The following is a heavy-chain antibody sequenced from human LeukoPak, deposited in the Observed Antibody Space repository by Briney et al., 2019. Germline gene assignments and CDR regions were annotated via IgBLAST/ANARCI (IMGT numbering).Heavy chain of an antibody. CDR3: AGSSGWLFDY. J-gene: IGHJ4*02. Sequence: ASVNVSCKASGGTFSSYAISWVRQAPGQGLEWMGGIIPIFGTANYAQKFQGRVTITTDESTSTTYMELSSLRSEDTAVYYCAGSSGWLFDYWGQGSLVAVSS. D-gene: IGHD6-19*01. V-gene: IGHV1-69*05. CDR2: IIPIFGTA. CDR1: GGTFSSYA.